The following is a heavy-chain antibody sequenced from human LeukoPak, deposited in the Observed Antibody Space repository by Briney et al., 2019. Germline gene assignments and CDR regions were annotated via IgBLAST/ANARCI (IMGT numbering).Heavy chain of an antibody. CDR1: GGSINSYY. V-gene: IGHV4-59*12. CDR2: IYYSGST. Sequence: SETLSLTCTVSGGSINSYYWSWIRQPPGKGLEWIGYIYYSGSTNYNPSLKSRVTISVDTSKNHFSLHLNSVTPEDTALYFCARDRGIGAAVYFDSWGLGTLVTVSS. CDR3: ARDRGIGAAVYFDS. J-gene: IGHJ4*02. D-gene: IGHD6-13*01.